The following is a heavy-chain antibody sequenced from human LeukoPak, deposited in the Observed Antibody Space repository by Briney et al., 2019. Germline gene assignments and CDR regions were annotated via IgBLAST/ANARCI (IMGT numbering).Heavy chain of an antibody. CDR1: GGSISSSSYY. V-gene: IGHV4-39*07. J-gene: IGHJ4*02. D-gene: IGHD6-13*01. CDR2: IYYSGST. Sequence: KPSETLSLTCTVSGGSISSSSYYWGWIRQPPGKGLEWIGSIYYSGSTNYNPPLKSRATISADTSKNQFSLKLTSVTAADTAVYYCSSLEVSSSWRYWGQGTLVTVSS. CDR3: SSLEVSSSWRY.